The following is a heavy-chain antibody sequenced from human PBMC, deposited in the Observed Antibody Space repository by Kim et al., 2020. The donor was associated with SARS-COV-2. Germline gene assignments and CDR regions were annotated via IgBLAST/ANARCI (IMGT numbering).Heavy chain of an antibody. V-gene: IGHV3-30*04. CDR2: ISSDGSNR. D-gene: IGHD3-10*01. J-gene: IGHJ5*02. Sequence: GGSLRLSCAASGITFTTYAMYWVRQAPGKRLEWVAVISSDGSNRYYAESVRGRLTISRDNSKNTLYPQMKSLRVEDTAVSHCARDTGFDYGSGSYNWFDP. CDR3: ARDTGFDYGSGSYNWFDP. CDR1: GITFTTYA.